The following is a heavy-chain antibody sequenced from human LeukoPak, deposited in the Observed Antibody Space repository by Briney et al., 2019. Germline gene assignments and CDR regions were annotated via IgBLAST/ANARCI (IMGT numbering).Heavy chain of an antibody. D-gene: IGHD6-19*01. CDR3: ARHDSPYTGGCPFDF. CDR2: IYYSGST. J-gene: IGHJ4*02. V-gene: IGHV4-59*08. CDR1: GDSISRYY. Sequence: PSETLSLTCTVPGDSISRYYWSWIRQSPGKGLEWVGNIYYSGSTNYNPSLKRRVPISVDTSKNQFSLKLSSVTAADTAVYYCARHDSPYTGGCPFDFWGQRTRVSVSS.